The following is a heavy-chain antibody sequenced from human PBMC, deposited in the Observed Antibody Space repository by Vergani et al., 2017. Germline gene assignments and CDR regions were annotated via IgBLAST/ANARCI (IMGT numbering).Heavy chain of an antibody. CDR1: GFTFSSYA. Sequence: EVQLLESGGGLVQPGGSLRLSCAASGFTFSSYAMSWVRQAPGKGLEWVSAISGSGGSTYYADSVKGRFTISRDNSKNTLYLQMNSLRAEDTAVYDCAKDGEEIYYYYGMDVWGQGTTVTVSS. CDR3: AKDGEEIYYYYGMDV. D-gene: IGHD3-3*01. J-gene: IGHJ6*02. V-gene: IGHV3-23*01. CDR2: ISGSGGST.